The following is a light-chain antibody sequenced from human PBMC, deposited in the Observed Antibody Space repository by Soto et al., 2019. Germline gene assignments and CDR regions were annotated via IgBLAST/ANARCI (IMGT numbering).Light chain of an antibody. CDR2: KAS. CDR1: QTISSW. CDR3: QHYNSYSEA. Sequence: DIQMTQSPSTLSGSVGDRVTITCRASQTISSWFVWYQQKPGKAPKLLIYKASTLKSGVPSRFSGSGSGTEFTLTISSLQPDDFATYYCQHYNSYSEAFSQGTKVELK. V-gene: IGKV1-5*03. J-gene: IGKJ1*01.